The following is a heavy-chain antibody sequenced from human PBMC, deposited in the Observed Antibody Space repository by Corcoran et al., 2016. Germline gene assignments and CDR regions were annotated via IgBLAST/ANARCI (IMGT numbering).Heavy chain of an antibody. CDR3: ASQTPYYDSRLGDY. Sequence: QLQLQESGPGLVQPSETLSLTCTVSGGSISSSSYYWGWIRQPPGKGLEWVGSIYYSGSTYYNPSLKRRVTISVDTSKNQFSLKLRSVTAADTAVYYCASQTPYYDSRLGDYWGQGTLVTVSA. CDR2: IYYSGST. J-gene: IGHJ4*02. V-gene: IGHV4-39*01. CDR1: GGSISSSSYY. D-gene: IGHD3-22*01.